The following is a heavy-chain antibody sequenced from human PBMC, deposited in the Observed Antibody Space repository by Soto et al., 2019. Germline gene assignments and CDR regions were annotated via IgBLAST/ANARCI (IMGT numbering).Heavy chain of an antibody. V-gene: IGHV3-30*18. Sequence: GGSLRLSCAASGFTFSSYGMHWVRQAPGKGLEWVAVISYDGSNKYYADSVKGRFTISRDNSKNKLYLQMNRLRAEDTAGYYCAKDGFCWFGELHYYLDYCGQGNLVPVSS. J-gene: IGHJ4*02. CDR1: GFTFSSYG. D-gene: IGHD3-10*01. CDR3: AKDGFCWFGELHYYLDY. CDR2: ISYDGSNK.